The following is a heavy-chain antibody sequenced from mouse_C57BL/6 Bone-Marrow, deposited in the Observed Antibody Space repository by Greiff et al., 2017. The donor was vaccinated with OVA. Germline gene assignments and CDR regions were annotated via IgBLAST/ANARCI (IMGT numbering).Heavy chain of an antibody. CDR1: GYTFTSYW. CDR3: ASGVLRSFDY. V-gene: IGHV1-61*01. Sequence: QVQLQQPGAELVRPGSSVKLSCKASGYTFTSYWMDWVKQRPGQGLEWIGNIYPSDSETHYNQKFKDKATLTVDKSSSTAYMQLSSLTSEDSAVYYCASGVLRSFDYCGQGTTLTVSS. CDR2: IYPSDSET. D-gene: IGHD1-1*01. J-gene: IGHJ2*01.